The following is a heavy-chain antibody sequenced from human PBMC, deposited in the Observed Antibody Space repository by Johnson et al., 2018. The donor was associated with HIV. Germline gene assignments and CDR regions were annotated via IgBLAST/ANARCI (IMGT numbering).Heavy chain of an antibody. CDR3: AKDDNLGVWYSDAFDV. Sequence: QMLLVESGGGLVQPGGSLRLSCAASEFTFSGSAMSWVRQAPGKGLEWVAFIAHDESITHYADSVKGRFTMSRDNSKNTLYLHMKSLRPEDTSIYYCAKDDNLGVWYSDAFDVWRQGTVVTVSS. D-gene: IGHD6-19*01. CDR1: EFTFSGSA. CDR2: IAHDESIT. V-gene: IGHV3-30*02. J-gene: IGHJ3*01.